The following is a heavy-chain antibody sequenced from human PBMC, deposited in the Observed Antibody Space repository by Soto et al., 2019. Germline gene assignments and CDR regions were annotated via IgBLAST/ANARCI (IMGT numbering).Heavy chain of an antibody. J-gene: IGHJ4*02. V-gene: IGHV1-18*01. CDR1: GYTFTSYG. D-gene: IGHD1-1*01. CDR3: ARGRYGDY. CDR2: FSAHNGNT. Sequence: QVHLVQSGAEVKKPGASVKVSCKGSGYTFTSYGITWVRQAPGQGLEWMGWFSAHNGNTNYAQKNQGRVTVNRDTSTSTAHMELRSLRSDDTAVYYCARGRYGDYWGQGALVTVS.